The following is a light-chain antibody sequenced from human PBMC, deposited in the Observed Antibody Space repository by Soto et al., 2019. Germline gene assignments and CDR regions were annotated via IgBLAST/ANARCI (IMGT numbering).Light chain of an antibody. CDR1: SAYSTYG. CDR3: QTWGTGVN. J-gene: IGLJ2*01. Sequence: QSVLTQSPSASASLGASVKLTCTLPSAYSTYGIAWHQQQPEKGPRFLMRINSDGTHTKGDGIPDRFSGSSFGTERYLTISTVQSEDGADYYCQTWGTGVNFGWGTKLTVL. CDR2: INSDGTH. V-gene: IGLV4-69*01.